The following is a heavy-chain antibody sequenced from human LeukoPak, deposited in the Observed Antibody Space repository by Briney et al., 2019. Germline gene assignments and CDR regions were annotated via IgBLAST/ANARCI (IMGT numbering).Heavy chain of an antibody. Sequence: SETLSLTCAASGGSISSYYWSWIRQPPGKGLEWIWYIYYSGGTNYNPSLKSRVARSVDTSKNQFSLKLSSVTAADTAVYYCARVYYGGNSGVFDYWGQGTLVTVSS. CDR3: ARVYYGGNSGVFDY. V-gene: IGHV4-59*01. D-gene: IGHD4-23*01. CDR1: GGSISSYY. J-gene: IGHJ4*02. CDR2: IYYSGGT.